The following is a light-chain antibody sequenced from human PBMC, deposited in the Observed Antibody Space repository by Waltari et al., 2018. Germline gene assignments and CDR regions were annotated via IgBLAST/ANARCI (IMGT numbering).Light chain of an antibody. CDR2: DVS. Sequence: QSALTQPASVSGSPGQSITISCTGTSSDVGGYNYVSWYQQHPGKAPKLMIYDVSNRPSGVSNRFSGSKSGNTAALTISVLQAEDEADYYGSSYTSSSLYVFGTGTKVTVL. CDR3: SSYTSSSLYV. CDR1: SSDVGGYNY. J-gene: IGLJ1*01. V-gene: IGLV2-14*03.